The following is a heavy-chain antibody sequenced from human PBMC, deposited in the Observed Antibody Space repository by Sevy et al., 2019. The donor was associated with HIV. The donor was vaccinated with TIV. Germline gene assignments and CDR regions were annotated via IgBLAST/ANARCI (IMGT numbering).Heavy chain of an antibody. J-gene: IGHJ3*02. Sequence: GGSLRLSCAASRFTFSNFSMTWVRQAPGKGLEWVANIKQDGSEKYYVDSVRGRFTISRDNAKNSLYLQMNSLRAEDTAVYYCARWRTAITAFDIWGQGTMVTVSS. D-gene: IGHD5-18*01. CDR1: RFTFSNFS. V-gene: IGHV3-7*01. CDR3: ARWRTAITAFDI. CDR2: IKQDGSEK.